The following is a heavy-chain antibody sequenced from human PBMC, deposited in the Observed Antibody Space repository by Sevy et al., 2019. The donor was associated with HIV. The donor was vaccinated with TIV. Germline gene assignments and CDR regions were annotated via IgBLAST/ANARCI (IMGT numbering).Heavy chain of an antibody. J-gene: IGHJ4*02. CDR1: GFTFSSYS. D-gene: IGHD5-18*01. Sequence: GGSLRLSCAASGFTFSSYSMNWVRQAPGKGLEWVSSISSSSYIYYADSVKGRFTISRDNAKNSLYLQMNSLRAEDTAVYYCARVAYSYGYYFDYWGQGTLVTVSS. CDR3: ARVAYSYGYYFDY. CDR2: ISSSSYI. V-gene: IGHV3-21*01.